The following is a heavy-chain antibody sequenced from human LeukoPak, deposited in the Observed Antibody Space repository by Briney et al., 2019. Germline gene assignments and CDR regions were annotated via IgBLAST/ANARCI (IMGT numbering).Heavy chain of an antibody. J-gene: IGHJ3*02. V-gene: IGHV1-18*01. CDR2: ISAYNGNT. Sequence: ASVKVSCKASGYTFTSYGISWVRQAPGQGLEWMGWISAYNGNTNYAQKLQGRVTMTTDTSTSTAYMELRSLRSDDTAVYYCARGGYNMVRGVIGAFDIWGQGTMVTVPS. D-gene: IGHD3-10*01. CDR1: GYTFTSYG. CDR3: ARGGYNMVRGVIGAFDI.